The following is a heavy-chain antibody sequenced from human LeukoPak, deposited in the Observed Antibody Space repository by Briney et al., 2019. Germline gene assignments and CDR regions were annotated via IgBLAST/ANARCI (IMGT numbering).Heavy chain of an antibody. CDR2: VNHRGTT. CDR1: GGSLSDYF. CDR3: ARVHLWPENWFDS. V-gene: IGHV4-34*01. Sequence: SATLSLTCAVNGGSLSDYFWGWFRQPPGKGLEWIGEVNHRGTTSSNPSLKSRVAISVETSKNQFSLTLSSVTAADTAVFYCARVHLWPENWFDSWGQGILVTVSS. J-gene: IGHJ5*01. D-gene: IGHD3-16*01.